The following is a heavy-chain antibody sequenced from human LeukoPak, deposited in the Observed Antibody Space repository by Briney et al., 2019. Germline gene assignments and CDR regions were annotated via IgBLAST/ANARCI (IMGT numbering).Heavy chain of an antibody. CDR3: ARQDTAMVLDAFDI. D-gene: IGHD5-18*01. CDR2: IYPGDSDT. CDR1: GYSFTSYW. Sequence: PGESLKISCKGSGYSFTSYWIGWVRQMPGKGLEWMGIIYPGDSDTRYGPSVQGQVTISADKSIVTAYLQWSSLKASDTAMYYCARQDTAMVLDAFDIWGQGTMVTVSS. J-gene: IGHJ3*02. V-gene: IGHV5-51*01.